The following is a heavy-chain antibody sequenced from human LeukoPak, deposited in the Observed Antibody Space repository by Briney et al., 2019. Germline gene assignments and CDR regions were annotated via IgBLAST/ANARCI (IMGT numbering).Heavy chain of an antibody. CDR1: GFTFSSYW. J-gene: IGHJ3*02. V-gene: IGHV3-23*01. CDR3: AKEDGDGSGWYSDI. Sequence: GGSLRLSCAASGFTFSSYWMTWVRQAPGKGLEWVSAISGSGGSTYYADSVKGRFTISRDNSKNTLYLQMNSLRAEDTAVYYCAKEDGDGSGWYSDIWGQGTMVTVSS. D-gene: IGHD6-19*01. CDR2: ISGSGGST.